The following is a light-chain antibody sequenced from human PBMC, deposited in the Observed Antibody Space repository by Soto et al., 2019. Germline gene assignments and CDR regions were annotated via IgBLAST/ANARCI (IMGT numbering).Light chain of an antibody. CDR2: DVS. Sequence: QSALTQPPSVSGSPGQSVAISCTGTSSDVGSYNRVSWYQQSPGTAPKLLIYDVSNRPSGVPDRFSGSKSGNTASLTISGLQAEDEADYDCSSFTCSDTYVFGTVTKLTVL. CDR3: SSFTCSDTYV. J-gene: IGLJ1*01. V-gene: IGLV2-18*02. CDR1: SSDVGSYNR.